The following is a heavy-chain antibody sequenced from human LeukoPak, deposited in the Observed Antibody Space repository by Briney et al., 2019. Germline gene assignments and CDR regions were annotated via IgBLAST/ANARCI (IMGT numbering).Heavy chain of an antibody. J-gene: IGHJ4*02. D-gene: IGHD1-26*01. CDR3: ARDDGSSGVDS. CDR1: GGSISSDNYY. V-gene: IGHV4-61*02. CDR2: MYTSGST. Sequence: SQTLSLTCTVSGGSISSDNYYWSWIRQPAGKGLEWVGRMYTSGSTNYNPSLKSRVTISADTSKNQFSLSLTSVTAADTAVYYCARDDGSSGVDSWGQGTLVTVSS.